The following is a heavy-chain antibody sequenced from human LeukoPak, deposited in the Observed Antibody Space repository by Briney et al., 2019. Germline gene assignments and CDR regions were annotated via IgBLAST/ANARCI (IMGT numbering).Heavy chain of an antibody. J-gene: IGHJ5*02. V-gene: IGHV4-39*01. CDR1: GGSISSSSYY. CDR2: IYYSGST. CDR3: ARLACGGDCYYPNWFDP. D-gene: IGHD2-21*02. Sequence: SETLSLTCTVSGGSISSSSYYWGWIRQPPGKGLEWIGSIYYSGSTYYNPSLKSRVTISVDTSKNQFSLKLSSVTAADTAVYYCARLACGGDCYYPNWFDPWGQGTLVTVSS.